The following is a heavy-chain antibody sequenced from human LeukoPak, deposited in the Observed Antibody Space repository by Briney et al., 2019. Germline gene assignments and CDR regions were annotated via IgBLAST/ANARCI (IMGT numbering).Heavy chain of an antibody. Sequence: GGSLRLSCAASGFTFSSYSMNWVRQAPGKGLEWVSSISGSSSYIYYADSVKGRFTISRDNAKNSLYLQMNSLRAEDSAVYYCARDNGGTPYYFDHWGQGTLVTVSS. J-gene: IGHJ4*02. V-gene: IGHV3-21*01. CDR3: ARDNGGTPYYFDH. CDR2: ISGSSSYI. D-gene: IGHD1-14*01. CDR1: GFTFSSYS.